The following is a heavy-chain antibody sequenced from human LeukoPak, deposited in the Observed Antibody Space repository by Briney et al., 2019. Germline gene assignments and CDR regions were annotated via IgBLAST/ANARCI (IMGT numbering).Heavy chain of an antibody. Sequence: GSLRLSCSASGFTFSDYWMMWVRQAPGKGLEWVGNIRQDDSEKNYVDSVKGRFTISRDNAKSSLYLQMNSLRAEDTAIYYCASQSLVWFGELYPYWGQGTLVTVSS. V-gene: IGHV3-7*01. CDR3: ASQSLVWFGELYPY. D-gene: IGHD3-10*01. CDR2: IRQDDSEK. CDR1: GFTFSDYW. J-gene: IGHJ4*02.